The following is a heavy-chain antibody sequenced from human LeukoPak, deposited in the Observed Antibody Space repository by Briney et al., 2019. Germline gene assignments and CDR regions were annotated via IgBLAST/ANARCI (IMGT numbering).Heavy chain of an antibody. D-gene: IGHD6-13*01. V-gene: IGHV1-2*02. CDR2: INPNSGGT. J-gene: IGHJ5*02. Sequence: GASVTVSFKASGYTFTGYYMHWVRQAPGQGLEWMGWINPNSGGTNYAQKFQGRVTMTRDTSISTAYMELSRLRSDDTAVYYCARELIAAAGRTNWFDPWGQGTLVTVSS. CDR3: ARELIAAAGRTNWFDP. CDR1: GYTFTGYY.